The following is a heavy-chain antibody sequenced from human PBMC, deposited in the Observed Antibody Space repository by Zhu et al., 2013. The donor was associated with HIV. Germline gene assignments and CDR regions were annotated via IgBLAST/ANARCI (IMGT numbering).Heavy chain of an antibody. CDR2: FIPIFGTT. Sequence: QVQLVQSGAEVKKPGSSVKVSCKASGGTFSNYAISWVRQAPGQGLEWMGGFIPIFGTTNYAEKFQGRLTISADKSTSTAYMELSRLRSDDTAVYYCARDRLISMKVVRPWFDPWGQGTLVTVSS. V-gene: IGHV1-69*06. CDR3: ARDRLISMKVVRPWFDP. CDR1: GGTFSNYA. D-gene: IGHD3-22*01. J-gene: IGHJ5*02.